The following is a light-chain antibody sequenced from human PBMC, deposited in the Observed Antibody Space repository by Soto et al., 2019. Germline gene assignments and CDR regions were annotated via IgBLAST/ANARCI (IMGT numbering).Light chain of an antibody. J-gene: IGKJ2*01. CDR1: QSISSW. CDR3: QQYQSYPHT. CDR2: KAS. Sequence: DIQMTQSPSTLSASVGDRVTITCRASQSISSWLAWYQQKSGKAPKLLISKASSLQSGVPSRFSGSGSGTEFTLTISSLQPDDFATYYCQQYQSYPHTFGQGTKLEIK. V-gene: IGKV1-5*03.